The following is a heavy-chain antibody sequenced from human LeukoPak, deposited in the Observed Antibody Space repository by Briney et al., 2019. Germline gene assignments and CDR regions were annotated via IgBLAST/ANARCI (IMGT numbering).Heavy chain of an antibody. CDR3: ARGISPPIAAALYY. CDR2: ISYDGSSR. CDR1: GFTFSSYA. J-gene: IGHJ4*02. V-gene: IGHV3-30-3*01. Sequence: GGSLRLSCAASGFTFSSYAMHWVRQAPGKGLEWVAVISYDGSSRYYADSVKGRFTISRDNSKNALYLQMNSLRAEDTAVYFCARGISPPIAAALYYWGQGTLVTVSP. D-gene: IGHD6-13*01.